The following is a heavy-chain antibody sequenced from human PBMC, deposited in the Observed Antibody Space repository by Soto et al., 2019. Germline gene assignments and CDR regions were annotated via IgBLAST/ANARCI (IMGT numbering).Heavy chain of an antibody. D-gene: IGHD3-22*01. CDR1: GGSFSSYA. Sequence: QVQLVQSGAEVKKPGSSVKVSCKASGGSFSSYAMNWVRQAPGQGLEWMGGINPNSGGTNYAQKFQGRVTMTRDTSISTAYMELSRLRSDDTAVYYCARDAVTITMIVVVITHNWFDPWGQGTLVTVSS. V-gene: IGHV1-2*02. CDR3: ARDAVTITMIVVVITHNWFDP. CDR2: INPNSGGT. J-gene: IGHJ5*02.